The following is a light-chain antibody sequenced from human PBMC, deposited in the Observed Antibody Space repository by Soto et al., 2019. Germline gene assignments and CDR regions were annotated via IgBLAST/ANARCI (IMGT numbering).Light chain of an antibody. J-gene: IGKJ1*01. V-gene: IGKV3-20*01. Sequence: EIVLTQSPGTLPLSPGEGATLSCRASQSVSSTYLAWYQQKAGQAHRLRIYGASSRATGIPDRFSGSGSGTDFTLTISRLEPEDFAVYYCQQYGSSPQTFGQGTKVEIK. CDR2: GAS. CDR1: QSVSSTY. CDR3: QQYGSSPQT.